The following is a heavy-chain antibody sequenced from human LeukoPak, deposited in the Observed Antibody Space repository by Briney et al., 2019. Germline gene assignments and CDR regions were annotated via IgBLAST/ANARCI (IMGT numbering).Heavy chain of an antibody. CDR1: GFTFSSYV. D-gene: IGHD6-19*01. CDR2: ISGSGGST. CDR3: AKGTIAMSGTSLDY. J-gene: IGHJ4*02. Sequence: GGSLRLSCAASGFTFSSYVMSWVRQAPGKGLEWVSAISGSGGSTYYADSVKGRFTISRDNSKNTLYLQMNSLRAEDTAVYYCAKGTIAMSGTSLDYWGQGTLVTVSS. V-gene: IGHV3-23*01.